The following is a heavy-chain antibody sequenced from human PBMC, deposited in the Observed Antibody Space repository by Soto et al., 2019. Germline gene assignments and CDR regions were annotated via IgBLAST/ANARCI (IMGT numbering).Heavy chain of an antibody. CDR3: ARDRCSGSTCFGMHX. V-gene: IGHV3-30-3*01. CDR2: ISYDGSNK. Sequence: LRLSCAASGFTFSNYSMHWVRQAPGKGLEWVTFISYDGSNKYYVDSVKGRFTISRDDSKITLYLQMNSLRGEDTALYYCARDRCSGSTCFGMHXWGQGTTVTVS. D-gene: IGHD2-15*01. J-gene: IGHJ6*02. CDR1: GFTFSNYS.